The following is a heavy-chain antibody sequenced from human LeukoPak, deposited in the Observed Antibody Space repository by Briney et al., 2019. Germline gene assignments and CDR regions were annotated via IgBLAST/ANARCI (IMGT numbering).Heavy chain of an antibody. CDR2: IKSDGSEA. J-gene: IGHJ2*01. V-gene: IGHV3-7*01. Sequence: GGSRRLSCVASGFPFDVYWMSWVRQGPGKGLEWVANIKSDGSEAYYAGSVKGRLTVSSANAKNSLFLQMNRLAVEDTAVYYCAKEKTVARWYFDLWGRGTLVTVSS. CDR1: GFPFDVYW. D-gene: IGHD6-19*01. CDR3: AKEKTVARWYFDL.